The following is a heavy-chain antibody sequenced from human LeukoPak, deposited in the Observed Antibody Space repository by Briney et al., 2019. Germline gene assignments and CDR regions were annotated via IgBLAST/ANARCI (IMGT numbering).Heavy chain of an antibody. V-gene: IGHV3-33*06. CDR3: AKYRHYYDRSFDY. J-gene: IGHJ4*02. CDR2: IWYDGSNK. D-gene: IGHD3-22*01. Sequence: GGSLRLSCAASGFTFSSYGMHWVRQAPGKGLEWVAVIWYDGSNKYYADSVKGRFTISRDNSKNTLYLQMNSLRAEDTAVYYCAKYRHYYDRSFDYWGQGTLVTVSS. CDR1: GFTFSSYG.